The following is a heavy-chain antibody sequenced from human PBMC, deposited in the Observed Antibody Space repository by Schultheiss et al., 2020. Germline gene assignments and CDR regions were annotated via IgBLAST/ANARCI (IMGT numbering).Heavy chain of an antibody. V-gene: IGHV3-21*03. D-gene: IGHD1-26*01. CDR1: GFTFSSYA. CDR3: TTDQSGSYEGWRFYYYYGRDV. Sequence: GGSLRLSCAASGFTFSSYAMSWVRQAPGKGLEWVSSISSSSSYIYYADSVKGRFTISRDNTKNTLYLQMNSLRDEDTAVYYCTTDQSGSYEGWRFYYYYGRDVWGQGTTGTVAS. J-gene: IGHJ6*02. CDR2: ISSSSSYI.